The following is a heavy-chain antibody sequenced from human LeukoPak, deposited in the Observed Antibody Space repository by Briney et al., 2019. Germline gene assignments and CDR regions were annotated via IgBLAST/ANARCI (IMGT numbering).Heavy chain of an antibody. Sequence: PSETLSPTCTVFGDSSSNHYWGWIRQPPGQGLKWIGYFYHSGTTNYNPSLKSRVTMSVDTSKKQFSLKLTSVTAADTAVYYCARVSGSNLNDWFDPWGQGTLVTVSS. V-gene: IGHV4-59*11. CDR2: FYHSGTT. D-gene: IGHD1-26*01. CDR1: GDSSSNHY. CDR3: ARVSGSNLNDWFDP. J-gene: IGHJ5*02.